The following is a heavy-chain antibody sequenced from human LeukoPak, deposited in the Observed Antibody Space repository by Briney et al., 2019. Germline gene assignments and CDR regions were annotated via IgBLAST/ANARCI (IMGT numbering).Heavy chain of an antibody. Sequence: PSETLSLTCAVSGYSISSGYYWGWIRQPPGKGLEWIGSIYHSGSTNYNPSLKSRVTISVDTSKNQFSLKLSSVTAADTAVYYCARVWNWFDPWGQGTLVTVSS. J-gene: IGHJ5*02. CDR2: IYHSGST. CDR1: GYSISSGYY. CDR3: ARVWNWFDP. D-gene: IGHD2-21*01. V-gene: IGHV4-38-2*01.